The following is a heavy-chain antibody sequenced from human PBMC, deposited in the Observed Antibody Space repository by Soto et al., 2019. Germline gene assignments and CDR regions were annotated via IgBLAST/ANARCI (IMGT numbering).Heavy chain of an antibody. Sequence: SETLSLTCTVSGGSISSSSYSWAWIRQPPGKGLEWIGSIYYSGSTYYNPSLKSRVTISVDTSKNQFSLKLSSVTAADTAVYYCARPRAGYDSRWFDPWGQGTLVTVSP. CDR1: GGSISSSSYS. CDR2: IYYSGST. J-gene: IGHJ5*02. CDR3: ARPRAGYDSRWFDP. D-gene: IGHD5-12*01. V-gene: IGHV4-39*01.